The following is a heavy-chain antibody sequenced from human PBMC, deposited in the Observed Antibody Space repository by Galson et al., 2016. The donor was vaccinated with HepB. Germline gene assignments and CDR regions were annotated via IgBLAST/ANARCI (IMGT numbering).Heavy chain of an antibody. CDR3: AHTVAAGTFDALDS. Sequence: PALVKPIQTLTLTCTFSGFSLSTSGVGVGWIRQPPGKALEWLALIYWDDDKRYSPSLKSRLTITNDTAKNQVVLTMTNMDPVDTATYYCAHTVAAGTFDALDSWGQGTMVTVSS. D-gene: IGHD6-13*01. J-gene: IGHJ3*02. V-gene: IGHV2-5*02. CDR2: IYWDDDK. CDR1: GFSLSTSGVG.